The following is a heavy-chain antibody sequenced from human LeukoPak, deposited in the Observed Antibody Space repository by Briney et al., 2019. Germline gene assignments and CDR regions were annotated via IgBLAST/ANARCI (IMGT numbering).Heavy chain of an antibody. CDR2: IWYDGSNK. V-gene: IGHV3-33*01. J-gene: IGHJ4*02. D-gene: IGHD3-22*01. CDR3: ARSGDSSGYYFDY. Sequence: SGGSLRLSCAASGFTFSSYGMDWVRQAPGKGLEWVAVIWYDGSNKYYADSVKGRFTISRDNSKNTLYLQMNSLRAEDTAVYYCARSGDSSGYYFDYWGQGTLVTVSS. CDR1: GFTFSSYG.